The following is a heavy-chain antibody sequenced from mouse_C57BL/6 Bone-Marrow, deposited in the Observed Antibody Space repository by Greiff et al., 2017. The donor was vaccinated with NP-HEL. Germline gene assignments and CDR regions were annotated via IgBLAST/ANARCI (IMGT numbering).Heavy chain of an antibody. CDR3: ARWGDYYAMDY. V-gene: IGHV5-6*01. J-gene: IGHJ4*01. Sequence: EVHLVESGGDLVKPGGSLKLSCAASGFTFSSYGMSWVRQTPDKRLEWVATISSGGSYTYYPDSVKGRFTISRDNAKNTLYLQMSSLKSEDTAMYYCARWGDYYAMDYWGQGTSVTVSS. CDR2: ISSGGSYT. CDR1: GFTFSSYG.